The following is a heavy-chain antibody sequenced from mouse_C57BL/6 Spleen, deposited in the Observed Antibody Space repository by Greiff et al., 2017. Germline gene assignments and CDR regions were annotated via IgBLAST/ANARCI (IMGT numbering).Heavy chain of an antibody. CDR3: ARYYYGSSYAMDY. J-gene: IGHJ4*01. V-gene: IGHV2-2*01. D-gene: IGHD1-1*01. CDR1: GFSLTSYG. Sequence: VKVVESGPGLVQPSQSLSITCTVSGFSLTSYGVHWVRQSPGKGLEWLGVIWSGGSTDYNAALRSRLSISKDNSKSQVFFKMNSLQADDTAIYYCARYYYGSSYAMDYWGQGTSVTVSS. CDR2: IWSGGST.